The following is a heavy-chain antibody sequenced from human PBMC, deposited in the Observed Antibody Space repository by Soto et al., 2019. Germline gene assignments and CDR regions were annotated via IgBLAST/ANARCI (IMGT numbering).Heavy chain of an antibody. D-gene: IGHD5-18*01. J-gene: IGHJ4*02. Sequence: PRGSLRLSCAASGFTFSNFWMHCVRQAPGKGLVWVSRISPYGSTTNYAYSVKGRFTISRDNAKSTLYLQMNSLRADDTAVYYCADSWIPTSYWGLGTLVTVSS. V-gene: IGHV3-74*01. CDR2: ISPYGSTT. CDR3: ADSWIPTSY. CDR1: GFTFSNFW.